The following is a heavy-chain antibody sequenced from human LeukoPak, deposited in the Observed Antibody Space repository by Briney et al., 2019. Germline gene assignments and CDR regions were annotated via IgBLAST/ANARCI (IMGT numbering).Heavy chain of an antibody. V-gene: IGHV1-3*01. CDR2: INAGNGNT. Sequence: ASVKVSCKASGGTFIGYAISWVRQAPGQRLEWMGWINAGNGNTKYSQKFQGRVTITRDTSASTAYMELSSLRSEDTAVYYCARDLLPRATKTKDDDYWGQGTLVTVSS. CDR3: ARDLLPRATKTKDDDY. CDR1: GGTFIGYA. D-gene: IGHD1-26*01. J-gene: IGHJ4*02.